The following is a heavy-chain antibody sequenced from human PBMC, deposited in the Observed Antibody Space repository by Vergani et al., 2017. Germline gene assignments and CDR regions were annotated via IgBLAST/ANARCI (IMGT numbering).Heavy chain of an antibody. CDR2: VHTGGTA. V-gene: IGHV4-4*07. CDR3: ARDKWDDDGTRCWFAP. Sequence: QVQLQESGPGLVKPSETLSLTCIVSGGSISPYYWSWIRQPAGKGLEWLGRVHTGGTAYYNPSLRTRVRLSADLSQSHCSLKMTSLTAADTAVYFCARDKWDDDGTRCWFAPWGQGILVTVSS. CDR1: GGSISPYY. D-gene: IGHD5-24*01. J-gene: IGHJ5*02.